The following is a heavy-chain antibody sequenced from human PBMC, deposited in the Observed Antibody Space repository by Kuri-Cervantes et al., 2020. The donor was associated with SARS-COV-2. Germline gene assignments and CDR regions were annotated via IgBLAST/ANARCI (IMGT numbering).Heavy chain of an antibody. V-gene: IGHV1-69*13. D-gene: IGHD3-3*01. Sequence: SVKVSCKASGGTFSSYAISWVRQAPGQGLEWMGGIIPIFGTANYAQKFQGRVTITADESTSTAYMELSSLRSEDTAVYYCARGGWGRPHSDTIFGVVQRQRYYYYYMDVWGKGTTVTVSS. J-gene: IGHJ6*03. CDR1: GGTFSSYA. CDR3: ARGGWGRPHSDTIFGVVQRQRYYYYYMDV. CDR2: IIPIFGTA.